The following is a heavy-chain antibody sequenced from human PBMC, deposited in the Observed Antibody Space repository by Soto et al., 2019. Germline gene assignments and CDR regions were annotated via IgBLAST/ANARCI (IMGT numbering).Heavy chain of an antibody. Sequence: QVQLVESGGGVVQPGRSLRLSCAASGFTFSSYGMHWVRQAPGKGLEWVAVISYDGSNKYYADSVKGRFTISRDNSKNTLYLQMNSLRAEDTAVYYCAKVPFGDRHPDWGQGTLFTVSS. J-gene: IGHJ4*02. CDR1: GFTFSSYG. CDR2: ISYDGSNK. CDR3: AKVPFGDRHPD. D-gene: IGHD3-10*01. V-gene: IGHV3-30*18.